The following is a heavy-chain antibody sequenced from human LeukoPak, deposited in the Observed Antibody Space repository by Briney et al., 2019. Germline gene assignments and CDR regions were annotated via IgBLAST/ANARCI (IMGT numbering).Heavy chain of an antibody. CDR1: GFTVSSNY. Sequence: GGSLRLSCAASGFTVSSNYMSWVRQAPGKGLEWVSVIYSGGSTYYSDSVKGRFTISRENSKNTLYLKMNSLRAEDTAVYYCAREKIGANSALDCMDVWGQGTTVTVSS. V-gene: IGHV3-66*01. CDR2: IYSGGST. D-gene: IGHD1-26*01. CDR3: AREKIGANSALDCMDV. J-gene: IGHJ6*02.